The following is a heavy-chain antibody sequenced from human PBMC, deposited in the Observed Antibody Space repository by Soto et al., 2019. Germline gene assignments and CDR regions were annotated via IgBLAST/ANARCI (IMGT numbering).Heavy chain of an antibody. CDR3: ARTSELATTNTFDY. CDR1: GGTFITYA. Sequence: QVQLVQSGAEVKKPGSSVRVSCKASGGTFITYAIRWVRQAPGQGLEWMGGIIPIFGTANYAQKFQARVTITADESTSTAYMELSSLRSEDTAVYYCARTSELATTNTFDYWGQGTMVTVSS. V-gene: IGHV1-69*01. CDR2: IIPIFGTA. J-gene: IGHJ4*02. D-gene: IGHD1-1*01.